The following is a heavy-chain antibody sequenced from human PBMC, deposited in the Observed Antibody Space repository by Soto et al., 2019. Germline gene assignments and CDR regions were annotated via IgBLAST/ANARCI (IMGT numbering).Heavy chain of an antibody. CDR2: IDWDDTK. CDR3: AHRLPGDKFDY. J-gene: IGHJ4*02. V-gene: IGHV2-70*12. D-gene: IGHD2-21*02. Sequence: SGPTLVNPTQTLTLTCAFSGFSLSTGGMCVSWIRQPPGKALEWLALIDWDDTKYYSTSLKSRLTISKDTSKNQLALTMTNMGPVDTATYYCAHRLPGDKFDYWGQGTLVTVSS. CDR1: GFSLSTGGMC.